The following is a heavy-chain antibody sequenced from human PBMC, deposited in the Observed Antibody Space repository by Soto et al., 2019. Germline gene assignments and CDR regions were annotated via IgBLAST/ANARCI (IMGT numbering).Heavy chain of an antibody. Sequence: QVQLVQSGAEVKKPGASVKVSCKASGYTFTSYGISWVRQAPGQGLEWMVWFSAYNGNTNNPQKLQGRVTMTTDTSTSTGYMELRSLRSDDTAVYYCARDRVTTTWYFDLWGRGTLVTVSS. D-gene: IGHD4-17*01. CDR1: GYTFTSYG. J-gene: IGHJ2*01. CDR2: FSAYNGNT. CDR3: ARDRVTTTWYFDL. V-gene: IGHV1-18*01.